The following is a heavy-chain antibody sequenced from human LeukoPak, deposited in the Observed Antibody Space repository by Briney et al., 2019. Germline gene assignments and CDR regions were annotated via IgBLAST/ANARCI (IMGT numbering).Heavy chain of an antibody. Sequence: PSETLSLTCTVSGGSISSYYWSWIRQSPGKGLECIGYIHYTGSTNYNPSLKSRVTISVDTSKNQFSLKLSSVTAADTAVYYCARPRIAEAKYYYYYMDVWGKGTTVTISS. V-gene: IGHV4-59*12. J-gene: IGHJ6*03. CDR2: IHYTGST. CDR1: GGSISSYY. D-gene: IGHD6-13*01. CDR3: ARPRIAEAKYYYYYMDV.